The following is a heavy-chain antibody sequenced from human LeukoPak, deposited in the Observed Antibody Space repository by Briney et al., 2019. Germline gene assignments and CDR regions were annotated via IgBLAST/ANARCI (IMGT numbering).Heavy chain of an antibody. CDR3: ARVGGYNWTHDDYYYYYYMDV. CDR1: GYSISSGYY. Sequence: PSETLSLTCTVSGYSISSGYYWGWIRQPPGKGLEWIGSIYHSRSTYYDPSLKSRVTISVDTSKIQFFLKLSSVTAADTAVYYCARVGGYNWTHDDYYYYYYMDVWGKGTTVTVSS. J-gene: IGHJ6*03. V-gene: IGHV4-38-2*02. D-gene: IGHD1-1*01. CDR2: IYHSRST.